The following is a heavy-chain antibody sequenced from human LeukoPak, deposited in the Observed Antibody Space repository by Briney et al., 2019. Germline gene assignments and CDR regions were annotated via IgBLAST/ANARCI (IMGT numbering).Heavy chain of an antibody. V-gene: IGHV3-30*04. Sequence: GRSLRLSCAASGFTFSSYAMHWVRQAPGKGLEWVAVISYDGSNKYYEDSVKGRFTISRDNSKNTLYLQMNSLRAEDTAVYYCARDYCSGGSCYFDYWGQGTLVTVSS. CDR3: ARDYCSGGSCYFDY. CDR2: ISYDGSNK. CDR1: GFTFSSYA. D-gene: IGHD2-15*01. J-gene: IGHJ4*02.